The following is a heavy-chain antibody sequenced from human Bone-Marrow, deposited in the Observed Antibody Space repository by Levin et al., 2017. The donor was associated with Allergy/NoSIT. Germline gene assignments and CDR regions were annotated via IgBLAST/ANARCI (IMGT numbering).Heavy chain of an antibody. CDR1: GYTFTTYR. J-gene: IGHJ4*01. CDR2: IIAGSGKT. CDR3: AREFYDFWSGHYLDK. D-gene: IGHD3-3*01. V-gene: IGHV1-3*01. Sequence: PGESLKISCTTSGYTFTTYRLHWVRQAPGESLEWMGWIIAGSGKTQYSPKFQDRVTITRDASASTGYMELSSLSPEDTAIYYCAREFYDFWSGHYLDKWGLGTLITVSS.